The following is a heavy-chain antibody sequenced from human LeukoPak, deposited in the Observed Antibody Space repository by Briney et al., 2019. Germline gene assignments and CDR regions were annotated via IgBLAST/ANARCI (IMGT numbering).Heavy chain of an antibody. CDR3: ARVEGGWKNIDY. J-gene: IGHJ4*02. CDR1: GYTFTSYD. Sequence: ASVKVSCKASGYTFTSYDINWVRQATGQGLEWMGWMNPNSGNTGYAQKFQGRVTMTRNTSISTAYMELSSLRSEDTAVYYCARVEGGWKNIDYGGKGPLVTVSS. V-gene: IGHV1-8*01. D-gene: IGHD6-19*01. CDR2: MNPNSGNT.